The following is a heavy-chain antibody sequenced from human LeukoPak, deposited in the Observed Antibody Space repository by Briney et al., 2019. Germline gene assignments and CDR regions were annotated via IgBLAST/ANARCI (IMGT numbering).Heavy chain of an antibody. CDR3: ARGGILTGYSRDNWFDP. D-gene: IGHD3-9*01. CDR2: ISAYNGNT. V-gene: IGHV1-18*01. Sequence: ASVKVSCKASGYTFTSYGISWVRQAPGQGLEWMGWISAYNGNTNYAQKLQGRVTMTTDTSTSTAYMELRSLRSDDTVVYYCARGGILTGYSRDNWFDPWGQGTLVTVSS. CDR1: GYTFTSYG. J-gene: IGHJ5*02.